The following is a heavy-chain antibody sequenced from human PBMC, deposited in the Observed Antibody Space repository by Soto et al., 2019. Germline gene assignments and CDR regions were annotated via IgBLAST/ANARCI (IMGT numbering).Heavy chain of an antibody. Sequence: EVVLVESGGGLVQPGGSLKLSCAASGFRFTGSAIHWVRQAPGKGLEWVGLIRNRPNSYATAYAESLKGRVTISRDDSRNKSYLQVKSLKSEDTAVYFCTRACSGGSCYSTSDFDYWGQGTLVTVSS. CDR3: TRACSGGSCYSTSDFDY. D-gene: IGHD2-15*01. CDR1: GFRFTGSA. J-gene: IGHJ4*02. CDR2: IRNRPNSYAT. V-gene: IGHV3-73*02.